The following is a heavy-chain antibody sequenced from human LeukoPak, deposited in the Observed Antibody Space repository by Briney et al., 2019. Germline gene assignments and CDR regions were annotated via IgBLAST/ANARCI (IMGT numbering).Heavy chain of an antibody. D-gene: IGHD4-17*01. V-gene: IGHV1-8*01. J-gene: IGHJ3*02. CDR2: MYPNTAKT. CDR3: ARGDYGDYFDAFDI. Sequence: MYPNTAKTVYPHKFEGRVTMNRNTYKRTAYMEMSSVRSEDTAVYYCARGDYGDYFDAFDIWGQGTMVTVSS.